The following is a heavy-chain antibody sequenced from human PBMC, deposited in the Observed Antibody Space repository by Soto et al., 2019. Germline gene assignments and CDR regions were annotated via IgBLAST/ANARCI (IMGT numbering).Heavy chain of an antibody. CDR3: ARRRGDYCTSTRCYADYYMDV. J-gene: IGHJ6*03. V-gene: IGHV4-59*08. CDR2: IEYSGST. CDR1: GGSISGYY. Sequence: SETLSLTCSVYGGSISGYYWSWIRQPPGKGLEWIGYIEYSGSTNHNPSLKSRVTISIDTPKNQFSLKLSSVTAADTAVYYCARRRGDYCTSTRCYADYYMDVWGKGTTVTVSS. D-gene: IGHD2-2*01.